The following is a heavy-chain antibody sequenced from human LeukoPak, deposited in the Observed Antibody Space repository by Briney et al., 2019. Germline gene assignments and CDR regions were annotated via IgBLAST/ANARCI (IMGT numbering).Heavy chain of an antibody. J-gene: IGHJ4*02. CDR2: ISHTGNT. V-gene: IGHV4-34*01. CDR3: ARGDYYDSSGYTN. CDR1: DVSFTNYY. D-gene: IGHD3-22*01. Sequence: SETLSLTCAVSDVSFTNYYWTWIRQSPGKGLEWLGEISHTGNTHYNPSLKSRVTVSVDISADMSTTRVSLNLKSVTAADTAVYYCARGDYYDSSGYTNGGQGTLVTVSS.